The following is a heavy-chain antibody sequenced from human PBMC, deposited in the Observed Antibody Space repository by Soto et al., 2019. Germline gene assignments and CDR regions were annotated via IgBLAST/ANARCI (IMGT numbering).Heavy chain of an antibody. CDR1: GFTFSTYS. Sequence: EVQLVESGGGLMQPGGSLRLSCAASGFTFSTYSINWVRQAPGKGLEWISYISDNSSVIYYADAVKGRFTISRDNAKNSLYLQMNSLRDEDTAVYYCARDRDAYCSKGICSGPYFDYWGQGTLVTVSS. J-gene: IGHJ4*02. CDR2: ISDNSSVI. CDR3: ARDRDAYCSKGICSGPYFDY. V-gene: IGHV3-48*02. D-gene: IGHD2-8*01.